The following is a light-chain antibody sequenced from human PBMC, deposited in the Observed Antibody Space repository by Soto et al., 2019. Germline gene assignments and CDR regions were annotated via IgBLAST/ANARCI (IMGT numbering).Light chain of an antibody. V-gene: IGKV1-39*01. CDR1: QRVDNY. CDR2: AAS. J-gene: IGKJ4*01. Sequence: DIRMTQSPSSLSASVGDRVTITCRASQRVDNYLNWYQQKPGKAPKVLISAASSLQSGVPSRFRGSGSGTDFTLTINSLQPEDFATYYCQQVFSTPPTFGGGTKVEFK. CDR3: QQVFSTPPT.